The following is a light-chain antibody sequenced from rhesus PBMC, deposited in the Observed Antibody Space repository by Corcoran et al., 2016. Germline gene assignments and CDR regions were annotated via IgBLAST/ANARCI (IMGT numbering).Light chain of an antibody. Sequence: DIQMTQSPSSLSASVGDRVTITCRASQGIRNWLDWYQQKPGKAPKLLIYAASSLQRWVPSRISGSGSAKDVTLTISSLQPEDFATDYCQQYNSEPFTFDPGTKLEIK. CDR3: QQYNSEPFT. CDR1: QGIRNW. V-gene: IGKV1-21*01. CDR2: AAS. J-gene: IGKJ3*01.